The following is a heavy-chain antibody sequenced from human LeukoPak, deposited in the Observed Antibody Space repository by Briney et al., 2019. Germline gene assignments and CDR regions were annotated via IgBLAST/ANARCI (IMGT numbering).Heavy chain of an antibody. Sequence: GASVKVSCKASGYTFTSYGISWVRQAPGQGLEWMGWISAYNGNTNYAQKLQGRVTMTTDTSTSTAYMELRSLRSDNTAVYYCARGKYSSSWYYPGYWGQGTLVTVSS. V-gene: IGHV1-18*04. CDR1: GYTFTSYG. CDR3: ARGKYSSSWYYPGY. CDR2: ISAYNGNT. D-gene: IGHD6-13*01. J-gene: IGHJ4*02.